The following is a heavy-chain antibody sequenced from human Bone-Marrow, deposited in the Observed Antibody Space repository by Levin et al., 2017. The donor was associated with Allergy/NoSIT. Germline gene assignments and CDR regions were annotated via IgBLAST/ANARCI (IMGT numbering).Heavy chain of an antibody. CDR3: AAGGVSGVFDY. Sequence: RGESLKISCNVSGYTLTELSYHWVRQAPGKGLEWMGGFDPEDDDTIYAQKFQGRVTMTEDTSTDTAYMELSSLTSDDTAFYYCAAGGVSGVFDYWGQGTLVTVSS. V-gene: IGHV1-24*01. CDR2: FDPEDDDT. D-gene: IGHD5/OR15-5a*01. CDR1: GYTLTELS. J-gene: IGHJ4*02.